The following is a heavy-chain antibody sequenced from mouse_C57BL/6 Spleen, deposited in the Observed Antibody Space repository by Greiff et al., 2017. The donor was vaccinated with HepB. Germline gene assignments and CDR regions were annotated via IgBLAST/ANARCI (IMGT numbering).Heavy chain of an antibody. CDR2: INPGSGGT. CDR1: GYAFTNYL. CDR3: AREGKGFAY. J-gene: IGHJ3*01. Sequence: QVQLKESGAELVRPGTSVKVSCKASGYAFTNYLIEWVKQRPGQGLEWIGVINPGSGGTNYNEKFKGKATLTADKSSSTAYMQLSSLTSEDSAVYFCAREGKGFAYWGQGTLVTVSA. V-gene: IGHV1-54*01.